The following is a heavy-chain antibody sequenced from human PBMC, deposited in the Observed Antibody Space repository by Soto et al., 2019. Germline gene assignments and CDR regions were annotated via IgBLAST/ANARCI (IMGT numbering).Heavy chain of an antibody. CDR3: ARVGIAVACYYYAMNV. D-gene: IGHD6-19*01. CDR1: GFTFSSYA. J-gene: IGHJ6*02. Sequence: QVQLVESGGGVVQPGRSLRLSCAASGFTFSSYAMHWVRQAPGKGLEWVAVISYDGSNKYYADSVKGRFTISRDNSTKTLYLQINTLRRKDTAVYYCARVGIAVACYYYAMNVSGQGTTDTVSS. V-gene: IGHV3-30-3*01. CDR2: ISYDGSNK.